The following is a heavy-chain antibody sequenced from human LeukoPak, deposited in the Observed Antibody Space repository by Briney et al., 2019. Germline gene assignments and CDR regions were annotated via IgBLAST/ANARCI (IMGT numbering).Heavy chain of an antibody. D-gene: IGHD3-10*01. V-gene: IGHV4-59*01. CDR3: ARDSGGPFDY. Sequence: SETLSLTCTVSGDSISSYYWSWIRQPPGKGLEWIGYIYYSGSTKYNPSLKSRVTISVDTSKNQFSLKLSSMTAADTAVYYCARDSGGPFDYWGQGTLVTVSS. CDR2: IYYSGST. CDR1: GDSISSYY. J-gene: IGHJ4*02.